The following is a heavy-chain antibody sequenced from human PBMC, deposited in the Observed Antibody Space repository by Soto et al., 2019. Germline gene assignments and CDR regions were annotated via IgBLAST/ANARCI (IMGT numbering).Heavy chain of an antibody. J-gene: IGHJ4*02. CDR1: GFTFSSYS. CDR3: ASPLWSGYYDGY. D-gene: IGHD3-3*01. CDR2: ISSSSSYI. Sequence: GGSLRLSCAASGFTFSSYSMNWVRQAPGKGLEWVSSISSSSSYIYYADSVKGRFTISRDNAKNSLYLQMNSLRAEDTAVYYCASPLWSGYYDGYWGQGTLVTVSS. V-gene: IGHV3-21*01.